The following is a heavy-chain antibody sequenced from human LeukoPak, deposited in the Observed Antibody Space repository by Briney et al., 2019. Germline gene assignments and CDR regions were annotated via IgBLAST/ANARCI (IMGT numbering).Heavy chain of an antibody. J-gene: IGHJ6*02. D-gene: IGHD2-15*01. CDR2: IYYSGST. Sequence: SETLSLTCTVSGGSISSYYWSWIRQPPGKGLEWIGYIYYSGSTNYNPSLKSRVTISVDTSKNQFSLKLSSVTAADTAVYYCAGSYCSGGGCYRYGNYYYGMDVWGQGTTVTVSS. CDR3: AGSYCSGGGCYRYGNYYYGMDV. CDR1: GGSISSYY. V-gene: IGHV4-59*08.